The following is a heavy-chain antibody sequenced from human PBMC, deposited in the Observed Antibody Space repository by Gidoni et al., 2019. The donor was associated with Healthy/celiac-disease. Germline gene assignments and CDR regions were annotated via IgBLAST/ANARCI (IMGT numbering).Heavy chain of an antibody. J-gene: IGHJ3*02. CDR2: IYWNDDK. V-gene: IGHV2-5*01. D-gene: IGHD3-3*01. CDR3: AHPSKNDFWSGYLSDAFDI. Sequence: QITLKESGPTLVNPTQTLTLPCTFSGFSLSTRGVGVGWIRQPPGKALEWLALIYWNDDKRYSPSLKSRLTITKDTSKNQVVLTMTNMDPVDTATYYCAHPSKNDFWSGYLSDAFDIWGQGTMVTVSS. CDR1: GFSLSTRGVG.